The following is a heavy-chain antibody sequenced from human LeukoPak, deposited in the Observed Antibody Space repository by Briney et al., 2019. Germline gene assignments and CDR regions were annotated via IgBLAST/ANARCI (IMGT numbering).Heavy chain of an antibody. V-gene: IGHV4-38-2*02. Sequence: TASETLSLTCTVSGHSIINSFYWGWIRQPPGKGLEWIGSIYHSGATYYNPSLKSRVTISLDTSKNQFSLKLNSVTAADTAVYYCARGSSLRWRDYWGQGTLVTISS. CDR1: GHSIINSFY. D-gene: IGHD4-23*01. CDR2: IYHSGAT. J-gene: IGHJ4*02. CDR3: ARGSSLRWRDY.